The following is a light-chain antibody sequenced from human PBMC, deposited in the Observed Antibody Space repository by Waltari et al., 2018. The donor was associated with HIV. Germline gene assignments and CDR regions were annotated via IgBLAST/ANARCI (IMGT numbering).Light chain of an antibody. Sequence: DILFSHSPSSVSALVGQRVSITCQASEDIANYLNWYQVKPGAVPKLLIYDASHLQEGVPSRFRGAGSRTRFTLTISNLQPEDVATYYCQQYDYLPPGTFGPGT. V-gene: IGKV1-33*01. CDR2: DAS. CDR1: EDIANY. CDR3: QQYDYLPPGT. J-gene: IGKJ3*01.